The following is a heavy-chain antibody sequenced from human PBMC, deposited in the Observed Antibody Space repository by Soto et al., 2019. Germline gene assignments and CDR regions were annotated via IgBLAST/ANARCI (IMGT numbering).Heavy chain of an antibody. V-gene: IGHV3-33*01. Sequence: PGGSLRLSCAASGFTFSTYGMHWVRQAPGKGLEWVAVIWYDGSNKYYADSVKGRFTVSRDNSKNTLYLQMNSLRAEDTAVYYCARSPAGYSYGYGADYWGQGTLVTVSS. CDR1: GFTFSTYG. J-gene: IGHJ4*02. CDR3: ARSPAGYSYGYGADY. CDR2: IWYDGSNK. D-gene: IGHD5-18*01.